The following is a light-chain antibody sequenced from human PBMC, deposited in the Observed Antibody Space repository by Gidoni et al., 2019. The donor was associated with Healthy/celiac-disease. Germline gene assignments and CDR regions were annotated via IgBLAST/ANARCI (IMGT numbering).Light chain of an antibody. CDR1: QSISSY. V-gene: IGKV1-39*01. CDR2: AAS. J-gene: IGKJ3*01. CDR3: QQSYSTPPIT. Sequence: DIQMTQSPSSRPASVGDRVTITCRASQSISSYLNWYQQKPGKAPKLLIYAASSLQSGVPSRFSGSGSGTDFTLTISSLQPEDFATYYCQQSYSTPPITFGPGTKVDIK.